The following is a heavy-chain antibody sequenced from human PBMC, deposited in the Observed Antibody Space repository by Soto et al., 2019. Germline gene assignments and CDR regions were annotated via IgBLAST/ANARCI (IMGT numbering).Heavy chain of an antibody. J-gene: IGHJ4*02. D-gene: IGHD6-13*01. CDR2: ISWNSGSI. V-gene: IGHV3-9*01. Sequence: GGSLRLSCAASGFTFNDYYMSWVRQAPGEGLEWVSGISWNSGSIGYADSVKGRFTISRDNAKNSLYLQMNSLRAEDTALYYCAKGGYSSSWYGFYFDYWGQGTLVTVSS. CDR1: GFTFNDYY. CDR3: AKGGYSSSWYGFYFDY.